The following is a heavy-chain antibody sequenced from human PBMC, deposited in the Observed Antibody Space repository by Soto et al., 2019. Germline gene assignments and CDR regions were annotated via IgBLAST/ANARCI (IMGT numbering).Heavy chain of an antibody. D-gene: IGHD1-26*01. CDR3: ARAKKRIGGVTGSGYYYGMDV. CDR1: GGSFSGYY. J-gene: IGHJ6*01. Sequence: SETLSLTCAVYGGSFSGYYWSWIRQPPGKGLEWIGEINHSGSTNYNPSLKSRVTISVDTSKNQFSLKLSSVTAADTAVYYCARAKKRIGGVTGSGYYYGMDVWGQGTTVTVSS. CDR2: INHSGST. V-gene: IGHV4-34*01.